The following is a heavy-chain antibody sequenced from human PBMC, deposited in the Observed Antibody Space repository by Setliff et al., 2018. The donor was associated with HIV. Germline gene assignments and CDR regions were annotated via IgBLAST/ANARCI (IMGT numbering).Heavy chain of an antibody. CDR2: ISAYNGNT. Sequence: GASVKVSCKASGYTFTNYAINWVRQAPGQGLEWMGWISAYNGNTNYAQKLQGRVTMTTDTSTSTAYMELRSLRSDDTAVYYCARRARESTALHSDWNDVLFFDYWGQGTLVTVSS. CDR1: GYTFTNYA. D-gene: IGHD1-1*01. J-gene: IGHJ4*02. CDR3: ARRARESTALHSDWNDVLFFDY. V-gene: IGHV1-18*01.